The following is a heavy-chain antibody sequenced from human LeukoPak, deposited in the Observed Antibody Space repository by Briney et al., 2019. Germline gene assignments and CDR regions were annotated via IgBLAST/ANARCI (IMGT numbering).Heavy chain of an antibody. CDR1: GYGFTSHY. CDR2: INPSGSST. CDR3: ARIAETDPDI. V-gene: IGHV1-46*01. J-gene: IGHJ3*02. Sequence: VASVKVSCKASGYGFTSHYMHWVRQAPGQGLEWMGLINPSGSSTLYAQKFQGRVTMTRDMSTTTVYMELRSLRSEDTAVYYCARIAETDPDIWGQGTVVTISS.